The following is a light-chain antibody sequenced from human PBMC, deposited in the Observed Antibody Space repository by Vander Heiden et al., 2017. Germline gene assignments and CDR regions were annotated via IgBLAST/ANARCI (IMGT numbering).Light chain of an antibody. V-gene: IGKV1-39*01. CDR2: AAS. J-gene: IGKJ2*01. Sequence: DIQTTQSPPSLSASLGDRVTITCRASESIDHYLNWYRQKPGKGPELLIYAASKLQSWVPSRFSGSGSGTDFTLTIASLRPEDFATYYWQQSYGAPYNFGQGTKLE. CDR1: ESIDHY. CDR3: QQSYGAPYN.